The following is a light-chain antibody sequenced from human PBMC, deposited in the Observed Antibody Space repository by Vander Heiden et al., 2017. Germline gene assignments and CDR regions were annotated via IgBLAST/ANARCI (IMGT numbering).Light chain of an antibody. CDR2: EVE. CDR1: SSNIGAYNY. J-gene: IGLJ1*01. Sequence: QSVLSPSPYASATPGPSVTISCTGTSSNIGAYNYVPLFQQHPGQLRNRIIYEVEKRPSGVPDRFSGCKCGTTASRTVSGLQAEDEDDYYCSAYADDNKCVFGSGTKVTVL. V-gene: IGLV2-8*01. CDR3: SAYADDNKCV.